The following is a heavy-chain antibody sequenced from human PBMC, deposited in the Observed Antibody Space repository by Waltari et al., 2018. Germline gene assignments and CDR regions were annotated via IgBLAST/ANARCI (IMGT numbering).Heavy chain of an antibody. D-gene: IGHD5-12*01. J-gene: IGHJ4*02. Sequence: QVQLVQSGDEVKKPGSSVKVSCKASGGTFSSYAIRWVRTAPGQGLEWMGGIIPVLGIATYAQKFQGRVPITADKSTSTAYMELSSLRSEDTAVYYCARDLGWLQFLAFDYWGQGTLVTVSS. CDR3: ARDLGWLQFLAFDY. V-gene: IGHV1-69*10. CDR2: IIPVLGIA. CDR1: GGTFSSYA.